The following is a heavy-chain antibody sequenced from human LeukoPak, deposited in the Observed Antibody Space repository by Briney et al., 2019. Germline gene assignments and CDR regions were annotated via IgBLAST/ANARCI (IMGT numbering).Heavy chain of an antibody. CDR1: GFTFSSYS. D-gene: IGHD2-21*02. CDR3: AKDGGLYCGGDCYPLYYFDY. CDR2: IRCSGSNT. V-gene: IGHV3-23*01. J-gene: IGHJ4*02. Sequence: GGSLRLSCAASGFTFSSYSMSWVRQAPGKGLEWVSAIRCSGSNTYYADSVKGRFTISRDNSKNTLYLQMNSLRAEDTAVYYCAKDGGLYCGGDCYPLYYFDYWGQGTLV.